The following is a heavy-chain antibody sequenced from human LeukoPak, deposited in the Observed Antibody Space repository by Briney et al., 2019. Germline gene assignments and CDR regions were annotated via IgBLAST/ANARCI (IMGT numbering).Heavy chain of an antibody. CDR2: IYTSGST. J-gene: IGHJ6*03. D-gene: IGHD3-16*01. CDR3: ARDGSGGGYYYYYMDV. Sequence: PSETLSLTCTVSGGSISSGGYYWSWIRQPAGKGLEWIGRIYTSGSTNYNPSLKSRVTISVDTSKNQFSLKLSSVTAADTAVYYCARDGSGGGYYYYYMDVWGKGTTVTVSS. V-gene: IGHV4-61*02. CDR1: GGSISSGGYY.